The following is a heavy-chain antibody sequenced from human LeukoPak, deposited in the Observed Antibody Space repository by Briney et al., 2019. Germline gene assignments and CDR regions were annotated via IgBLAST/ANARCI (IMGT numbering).Heavy chain of an antibody. V-gene: IGHV3-23*01. CDR2: ISGSGGDT. Sequence: GGSLRLSCAASGFTFSNFLMTWVRQAPGKGPEWVSAISGSGGDTYYADSVKGRFTISRDNSKNTLYLQMNSLRAEDTAVYYCAKFTVVVTTQFDYWGQGTLVTVSS. D-gene: IGHD3-22*01. CDR3: AKFTVVVTTQFDY. J-gene: IGHJ4*02. CDR1: GFTFSNFL.